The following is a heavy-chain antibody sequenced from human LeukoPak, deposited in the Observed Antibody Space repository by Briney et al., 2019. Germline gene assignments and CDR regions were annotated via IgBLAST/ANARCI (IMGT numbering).Heavy chain of an antibody. CDR1: GFTFSSYG. J-gene: IGHJ4*02. D-gene: IGHD5-24*01. CDR2: IRYDGSNK. Sequence: PGGSLRLSCAASGFTFSSYGMHWVRQAPGKGLEWVAFIRYDGSNKYYADSVKGRFTISRDNSKNTLYLQMNSLRAEDTAAYYCAKDDVRWLQSHYFDYWGQGALVTVSS. V-gene: IGHV3-30*02. CDR3: AKDDVRWLQSHYFDY.